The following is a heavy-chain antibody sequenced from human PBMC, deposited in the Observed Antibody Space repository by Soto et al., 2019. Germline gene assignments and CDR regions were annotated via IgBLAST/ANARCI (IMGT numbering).Heavy chain of an antibody. CDR1: GGSISSGDYY. J-gene: IGHJ4*02. CDR3: ARDRDSNYVYFDY. D-gene: IGHD4-4*01. CDR2: IYYSGST. Sequence: TLSLTCTVSGGSISSGDYYWSWIRQPPGKGLEWIGYIYYSGSTYYNPSLKSRVTISVDTSKNQFSLKLSSVTAADTAVYYCARDRDSNYVYFDYWGQGTLVTVSS. V-gene: IGHV4-30-4*01.